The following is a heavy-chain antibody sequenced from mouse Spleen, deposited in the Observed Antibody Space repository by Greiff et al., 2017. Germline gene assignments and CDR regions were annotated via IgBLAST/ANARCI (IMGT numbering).Heavy chain of an antibody. CDR1: GFTFSSYG. V-gene: IGHV5-6*01. CDR3: ARQRAAASWFAY. D-gene: IGHD3-3*01. CDR2: ISSGGSYT. Sequence: EVMLVESGGDLVKPGGSLKLSCAASGFTFSSYGMSWVRQTPDKRLEWVATISSGGSYTYYPDSVKGRFTISRDNAKNTLYLQMSSLKSEDTAMYYCARQRAAASWFAYWGQGTLVTVSA. J-gene: IGHJ3*01.